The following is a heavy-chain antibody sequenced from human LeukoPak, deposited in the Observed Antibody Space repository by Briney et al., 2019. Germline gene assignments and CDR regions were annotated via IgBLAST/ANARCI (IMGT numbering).Heavy chain of an antibody. D-gene: IGHD3-3*01. CDR3: AKGRRVLRFLEWLGTTDDDY. CDR2: ISGSGGST. CDR1: GFTFNNFW. Sequence: GGSLRLSCAASGFTFNNFWMSWVRQAPGKGLEWVSAISGSGGSTYYADSVKGRFTISRDNSKNTLYLQMNSLRAEDTAVYYCAKGRRVLRFLEWLGTTDDDYWGQGTLVTVSS. V-gene: IGHV3-23*01. J-gene: IGHJ4*02.